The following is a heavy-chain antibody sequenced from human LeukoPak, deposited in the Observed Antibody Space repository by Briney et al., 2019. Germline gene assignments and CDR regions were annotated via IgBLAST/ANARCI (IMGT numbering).Heavy chain of an antibody. CDR2: ISSSSSYI. D-gene: IGHD4-23*01. CDR3: ARDSLTFYGGNSRGDY. CDR1: GFIFSSYN. Sequence: GGSLRLSCAASGFIFSSYNMNWVRQAPGKGLEWVSSISSSSSYIYYADSVKGRFTISRDNAKNSLYLQMNSLRAEDTAVYYCARDSLTFYGGNSRGDYWGQGTLVTVSS. V-gene: IGHV3-21*03. J-gene: IGHJ4*02.